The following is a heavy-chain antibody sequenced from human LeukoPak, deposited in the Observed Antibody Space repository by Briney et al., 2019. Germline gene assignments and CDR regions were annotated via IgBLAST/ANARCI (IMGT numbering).Heavy chain of an antibody. CDR1: GYTFTGYY. CDR2: INPNSGGT. V-gene: IGHV1-2*02. Sequence: ASVKVSCKASGYTFTGYYMHWVRQAPGQGLEWMGWINPNSGGTNYAQKFQGRVTMTRDTSISTAYMELSRLRSDDTAVYYCARDHFSSAPFLHAFDIWGQGTMVTVSS. J-gene: IGHJ3*02. D-gene: IGHD6-13*01. CDR3: ARDHFSSAPFLHAFDI.